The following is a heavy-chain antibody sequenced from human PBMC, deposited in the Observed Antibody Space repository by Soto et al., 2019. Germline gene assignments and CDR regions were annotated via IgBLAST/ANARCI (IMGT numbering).Heavy chain of an antibody. J-gene: IGHJ4*02. CDR1: GYSFTIYW. CDR2: IYPGDSDT. D-gene: IGHD1-1*01. V-gene: IGHV5-51*01. Sequence: PGEPMKISCNGAGYSFTIYWIGWVRQMPGKGLEWMGIIYPGDSDTRYSPSFQGQVTISADKSISTAYLQWSSLKASDTAMYYCARRGLLEFDYWGQGTLVTVPS. CDR3: ARRGLLEFDY.